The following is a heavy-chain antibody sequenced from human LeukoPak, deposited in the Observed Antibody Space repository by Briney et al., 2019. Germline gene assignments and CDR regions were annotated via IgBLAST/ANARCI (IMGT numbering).Heavy chain of an antibody. D-gene: IGHD3-10*01. Sequence: PGGSLRLSCTASGFTFSIYAMSWVRQAPGRGLEWVSAITSSGDTTFYADSVRGRFTIPRDNSKNTLYLQMSSLRAEDTAVFYCAKDRPNYFGSNGHYYRRNGDSWGQGTLVTVSS. J-gene: IGHJ5*01. V-gene: IGHV3-23*01. CDR1: GFTFSIYA. CDR2: ITSSGDTT. CDR3: AKDRPNYFGSNGHYYRRNGDS.